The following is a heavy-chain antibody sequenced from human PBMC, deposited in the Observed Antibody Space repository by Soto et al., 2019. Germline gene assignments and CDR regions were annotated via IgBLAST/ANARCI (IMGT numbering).Heavy chain of an antibody. D-gene: IGHD2-15*01. Sequence: GGSLRLSCTASGFTFGDYAMSWFRQAPGKGLEWVGFIRSKAYGGTTEYAASVKGRFTISRDDSKSIAYLQMNSLKTEDTAVYYCTRRNDIVVVVAATPRRTYYFDYWGQGTLVTVSS. CDR3: TRRNDIVVVVAATPRRTYYFDY. CDR1: GFTFGDYA. CDR2: IRSKAYGGTT. V-gene: IGHV3-49*03. J-gene: IGHJ4*02.